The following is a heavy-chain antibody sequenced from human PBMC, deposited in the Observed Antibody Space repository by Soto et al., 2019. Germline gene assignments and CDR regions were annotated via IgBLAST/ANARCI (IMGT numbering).Heavy chain of an antibody. D-gene: IGHD3-9*01. CDR1: GYTFTSYA. CDR3: ARRYYDILTGYPTYNWFDP. V-gene: IGHV1-3*01. Sequence: GASVKVSCKASGYTFTSYAMHWVRQAPGQRLEWMGWINAGNGNTKYSQKFQGRVTITRDTSASTAYMELSSLRSEDTAVYYCARRYYDILTGYPTYNWFDPWGQGTLVTVSS. CDR2: INAGNGNT. J-gene: IGHJ5*02.